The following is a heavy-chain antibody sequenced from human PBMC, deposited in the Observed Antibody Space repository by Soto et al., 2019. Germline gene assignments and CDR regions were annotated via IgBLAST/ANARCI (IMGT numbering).Heavy chain of an antibody. J-gene: IGHJ5*02. CDR2: IHYSGST. Sequence: SETLSLTCTVSGGSISSDYWGWIRQPPGKGLEWIGYIHYSGSTNYNPSLRSRVTISVDTPKNQFSLKVNSLTAADTAIYYCARGGVAARKGRWFDPWGQGTLVTVS. CDR3: ARGGVAARKGRWFDP. V-gene: IGHV4-59*01. D-gene: IGHD6-25*01. CDR1: GGSISSDY.